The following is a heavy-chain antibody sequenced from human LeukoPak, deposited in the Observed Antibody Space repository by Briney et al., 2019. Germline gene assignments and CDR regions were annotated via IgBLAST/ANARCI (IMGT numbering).Heavy chain of an antibody. CDR3: ARLCSGGSCSAKGFDY. D-gene: IGHD2-15*01. CDR1: GGSISSYY. J-gene: IGHJ4*02. CDR2: IYYSGST. Sequence: SETLPLTRTVSGGSISSYYWSWIRQPPGKGLEWIGYIYYSGSTNYNPSLKSRVTISVDTSKNQFSLKLSSVTAADTAVYYCARLCSGGSCSAKGFDYWGQGTLVTVSS. V-gene: IGHV4-59*01.